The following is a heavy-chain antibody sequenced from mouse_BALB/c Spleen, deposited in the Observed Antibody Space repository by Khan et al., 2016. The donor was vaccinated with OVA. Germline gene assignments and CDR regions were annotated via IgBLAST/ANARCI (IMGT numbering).Heavy chain of an antibody. J-gene: IGHJ2*01. CDR2: ISKSGNT. V-gene: IGHV3-2*02. CDR1: GYSITTDYA. CDR3: ARVYGGDFDY. Sequence: EVQLQQSGPGLVKPSQSLSLTCTVTGYSITTDYAWNWIRQFPGNKLEWMGYISKSGNTKYNPSLKSRISITRDTSKNQFFLQLKSVTTEDTARYYCARVYGGDFDYWGQGTTLTVSS. D-gene: IGHD1-1*01.